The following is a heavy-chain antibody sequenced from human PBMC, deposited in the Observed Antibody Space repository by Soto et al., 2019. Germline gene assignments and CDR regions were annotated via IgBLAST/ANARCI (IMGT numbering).Heavy chain of an antibody. D-gene: IGHD2-2*03. CDR1: GGSFSGYY. V-gene: IGHV4-34*01. CDR2: INHSGST. J-gene: IGHJ4*02. Sequence: PSETLSLTCAAYGGSFSGYYWSWIRQPPGKGLEWIGEINHSGSTNYNPSIKSRVTISVDTSKNQFSLKLSSLTAADTAVYYCARLIAVDSVLVPADMSLYVDYWGQGSLVTVSS. CDR3: ARLIAVDSVLVPADMSLYVDY.